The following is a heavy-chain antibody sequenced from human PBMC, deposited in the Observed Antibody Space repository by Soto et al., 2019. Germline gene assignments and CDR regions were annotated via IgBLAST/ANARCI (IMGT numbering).Heavy chain of an antibody. Sequence: EVQLVESGGGLVQPGRSLRLSCTASGFTFGDYAMSWVRQAPGKGLEWVGFIRSKAYGGTTEYAASVKGRFTISRDDSKSIAYLQMNSLKTEDTAVYYCRVVAATYYYGMDVWGQGTTVTVSS. J-gene: IGHJ6*02. CDR1: GFTFGDYA. V-gene: IGHV3-49*04. CDR3: RVVAATYYYGMDV. CDR2: IRSKAYGGTT. D-gene: IGHD2-15*01.